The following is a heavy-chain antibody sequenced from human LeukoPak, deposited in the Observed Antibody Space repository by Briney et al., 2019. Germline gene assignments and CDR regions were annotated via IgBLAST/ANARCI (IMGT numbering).Heavy chain of an antibody. J-gene: IGHJ4*02. Sequence: GGSLRLSCAVSGITLSDYGMSWVRQAPGKGLEWVAGISGRGGSTYYADSVKGRFTISRDNSKNTMYLQMISLSAEDTAVYFCAKRGVVIRVILVGFHKEAYYFDSWGQGAMVTVSS. CDR1: GITLSDYG. CDR2: ISGRGGST. D-gene: IGHD3-22*01. CDR3: AKRGVVIRVILVGFHKEAYYFDS. V-gene: IGHV3-23*01.